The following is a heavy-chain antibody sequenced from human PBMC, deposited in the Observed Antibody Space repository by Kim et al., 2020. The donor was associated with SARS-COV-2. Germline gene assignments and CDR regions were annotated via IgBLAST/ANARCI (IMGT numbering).Heavy chain of an antibody. J-gene: IGHJ4*02. CDR3: ASIYYGSGSYYNGGC. D-gene: IGHD3-10*01. Sequence: PVLKSRVSISVDTSKNQFSLKLSSVTAADTAVYYCASIYYGSGSYYNGGCWGQGTLVTVSS. V-gene: IGHV4-39*01.